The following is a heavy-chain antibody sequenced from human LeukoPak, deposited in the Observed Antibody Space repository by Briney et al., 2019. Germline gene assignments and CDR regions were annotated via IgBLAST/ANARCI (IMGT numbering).Heavy chain of an antibody. J-gene: IGHJ6*02. CDR3: ASREYSYGRYYYYGMDV. CDR2: IYYSGST. Sequence: PSETLSLTCTVSGGSISSSSYYWGWIRQPPGKGLEWIGSIYYSGSTYYNPSLKSRVTISVDTSKNQFSLKLSSVTAADTAVYYCASREYSYGRYYYYGMDVWGQGTTVTVSS. CDR1: GGSISSSSYY. V-gene: IGHV4-39*01. D-gene: IGHD5-18*01.